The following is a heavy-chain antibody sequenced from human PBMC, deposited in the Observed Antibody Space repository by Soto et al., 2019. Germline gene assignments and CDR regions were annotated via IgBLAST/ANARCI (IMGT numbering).Heavy chain of an antibody. Sequence: EVQLVESGGGLVQPGGSLRLSCAASGFTFSSYWMHWVRQAPGKGLVWVSRITSDGSSTSYADSVKGRFTISRDNAKNTLYRQMNSLRAEDTAVYYCVRTSLVVAAATREDYWGQGTLVTVSS. V-gene: IGHV3-74*01. CDR2: ITSDGSST. J-gene: IGHJ4*02. CDR3: VRTSLVVAAATREDY. D-gene: IGHD2-15*01. CDR1: GFTFSSYW.